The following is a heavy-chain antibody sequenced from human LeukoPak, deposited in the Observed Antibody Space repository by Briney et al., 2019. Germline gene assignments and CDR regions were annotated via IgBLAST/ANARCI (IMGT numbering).Heavy chain of an antibody. J-gene: IGHJ6*02. CDR3: ARDSSSWYYFYGMGV. D-gene: IGHD6-13*01. V-gene: IGHV7-4-1*02. Sequence: ASVKVSCKASGYTFTSYAMNWVRQAPGQGLEWMGWINTNTGNPTYAQGFTGRFVFSLDTSVSTAYLQISSLKAEDTAVYYSARDSSSWYYFYGMGVWGQGNTVTVSS. CDR1: GYTFTSYA. CDR2: INTNTGNP.